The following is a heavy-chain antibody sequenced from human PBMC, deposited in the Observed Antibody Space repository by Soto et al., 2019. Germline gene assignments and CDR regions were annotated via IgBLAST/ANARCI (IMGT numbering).Heavy chain of an antibody. J-gene: IGHJ6*03. D-gene: IGHD5-12*01. CDR2: ISSSSSYI. V-gene: IGHV3-21*05. Sequence: GGSLRLCCAASGFTFSSYSMNWVRQAPGKGLEWVSYISSSSSYIYYADSVKGRFTISRDNAKNSLYLQMNSLRAEDTAVYYCARDPESYSGYVSPYYYYMDVWGKGTTVTVSS. CDR3: ARDPESYSGYVSPYYYYMDV. CDR1: GFTFSSYS.